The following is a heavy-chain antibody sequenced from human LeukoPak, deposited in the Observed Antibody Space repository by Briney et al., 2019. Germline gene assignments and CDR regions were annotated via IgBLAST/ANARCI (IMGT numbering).Heavy chain of an antibody. V-gene: IGHV3-7*04. D-gene: IGHD6-19*01. J-gene: IGHJ4*02. Sequence: GGSLRLSCAASAFAFSSYSMNWVRQAPGKGLEWVANIKQDASEKYYVDSVKGRFTISRDNAKNSLYLQMNSLRAEDTAVYYCARDIAVAGTFFDYWGQGTLVTVSS. CDR2: IKQDASEK. CDR3: ARDIAVAGTFFDY. CDR1: AFAFSSYS.